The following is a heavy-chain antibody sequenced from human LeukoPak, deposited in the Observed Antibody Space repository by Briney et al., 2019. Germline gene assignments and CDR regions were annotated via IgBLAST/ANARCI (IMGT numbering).Heavy chain of an antibody. D-gene: IGHD4-17*01. CDR2: IHHSGSS. J-gene: IGHJ4*02. V-gene: IGHV4-61*01. CDR1: GGSVDSGYYF. CDR3: ARDHGDYGDYGNYDY. Sequence: SETLSLTCTVSGGSVDSGYYFWSWIRQPPGKGLEWIGYIHHSGSSNYSPSLKSRVAIPLDTSKNQFSLKVNSMTAADTAVYYCARDHGDYGDYGNYDYWGQGILVTVSS.